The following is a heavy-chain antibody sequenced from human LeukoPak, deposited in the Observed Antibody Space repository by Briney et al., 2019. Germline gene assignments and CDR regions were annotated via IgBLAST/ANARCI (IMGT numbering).Heavy chain of an antibody. J-gene: IGHJ4*02. D-gene: IGHD6-19*01. Sequence: PGGSLRLSCAASGFTFTTYGMHWVRQAPGKGLEWVAFIRYDGSNKFYADSVKGRFAISRDNSKDTLYLQMNSLRVEDTAVYYCAQVVSGWYGVDYWGQGTLVTVPS. CDR3: AQVVSGWYGVDY. V-gene: IGHV3-30*02. CDR2: IRYDGSNK. CDR1: GFTFTTYG.